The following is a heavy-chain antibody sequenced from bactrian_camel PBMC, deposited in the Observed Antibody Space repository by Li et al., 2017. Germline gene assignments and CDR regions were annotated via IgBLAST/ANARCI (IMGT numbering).Heavy chain of an antibody. J-gene: IGHJ6*01. V-gene: IGHV3S63*01. CDR3: AARSVGWCPLFEHWLGKRAYTPGGYFAN. CDR2: ISSDGTT. D-gene: IGHD1*01. Sequence: HVQLVESGGGSVQAGGSLNVSCTTSEFGFDDSDVGWFRQAPGNECELVSSISSDGTTYYADSVKDRFTISQDSAKNILYLQMNSLKAEDTAMYYCAARSVGWCPLFEHWLGKRAYTPGGYFANWGQGTQVTVS. CDR1: EFGFDDSD.